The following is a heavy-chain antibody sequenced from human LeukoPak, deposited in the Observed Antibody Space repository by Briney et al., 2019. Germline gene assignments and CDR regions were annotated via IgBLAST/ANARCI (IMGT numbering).Heavy chain of an antibody. D-gene: IGHD3-22*01. CDR1: GYTFTTYY. CDR2: IIPIFGTA. Sequence: SVKVSCEASGYTFTTYYMHWVRQAPGQGLEWMGGIIPIFGTANYAQKFQGRVTITTDESTSTAYMELSSLGSEDTAVYYCAIIPQGDYDTYWGQGTLVTVSS. CDR3: AIIPQGDYDTY. J-gene: IGHJ4*02. V-gene: IGHV1-69*05.